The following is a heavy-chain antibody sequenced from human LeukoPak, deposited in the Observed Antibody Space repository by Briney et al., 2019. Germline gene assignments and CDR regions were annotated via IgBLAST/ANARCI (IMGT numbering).Heavy chain of an antibody. CDR2: TNHSGST. V-gene: IGHV4-34*01. D-gene: IGHD3-16*01. J-gene: IGHJ3*02. Sequence: SETLSLTCAVYGGPLSGYYWSWIRQLPGEGLEWIGETNHSGSTNYNPSLKSRVTISVDTSKNQISLKLTSVTAADTAVYYCARWGAFEIWGQGTMVTVSS. CDR3: ARWGAFEI. CDR1: GGPLSGYY.